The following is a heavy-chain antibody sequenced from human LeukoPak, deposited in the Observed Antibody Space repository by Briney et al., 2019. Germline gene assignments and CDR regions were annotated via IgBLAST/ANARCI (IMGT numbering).Heavy chain of an antibody. V-gene: IGHV4-39*02. J-gene: IGHJ5*02. Sequence: SETLSLTCTVSGGSISSSSYYWGWIRQPPGKGLEWIGSIYYSGSNYYNPSLKSRVTISVDTSKNQFSLKLSSVTAADTAVYYCAKEIAAAGTSDFNWFDPWGQGTLVTVSS. CDR2: IYYSGSN. CDR3: AKEIAAAGTSDFNWFDP. CDR1: GGSISSSSYY. D-gene: IGHD6-13*01.